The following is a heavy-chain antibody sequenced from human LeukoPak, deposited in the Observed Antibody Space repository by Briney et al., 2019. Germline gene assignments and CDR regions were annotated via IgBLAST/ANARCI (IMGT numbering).Heavy chain of an antibody. CDR1: GGTFSSYG. V-gene: IGHV1-69*13. Sequence: SVKVSCTASGGTFSSYGISWVRQAPGQGLEWMGGIIPIFGTANYAQKFQGRVTITADESTSTAYMELSSLRSEDTAVYYCAAETVAGIFDYWGQGTLVTVSS. J-gene: IGHJ4*02. CDR2: IIPIFGTA. D-gene: IGHD6-19*01. CDR3: AAETVAGIFDY.